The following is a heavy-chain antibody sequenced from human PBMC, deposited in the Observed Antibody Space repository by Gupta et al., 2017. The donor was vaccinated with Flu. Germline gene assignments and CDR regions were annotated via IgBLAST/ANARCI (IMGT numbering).Heavy chain of an antibody. CDR2: IIPIFGTA. CDR3: ARELPVAGTFAAYYYYGMDV. J-gene: IGHJ6*02. D-gene: IGHD6-19*01. CDR1: GGTFSSYA. V-gene: IGHV1-69*01. Sequence: QVQLVQSGAEVKKPGSSVKVSCKASGGTFSSYAIRWVRQAPGPGLEWMGGIIPIFGTANYAQKFQGRVTITADESTSTAYMELSSLRSEDTAVYYCARELPVAGTFAAYYYYGMDVWGQGTTVTVAS.